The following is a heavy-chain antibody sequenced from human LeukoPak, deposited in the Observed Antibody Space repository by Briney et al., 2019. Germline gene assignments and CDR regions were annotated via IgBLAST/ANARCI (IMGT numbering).Heavy chain of an antibody. CDR3: ARRGYCSITSCYNYYYYYMDV. J-gene: IGHJ6*03. Sequence: PGGSLRLSCAASGFTLSRYSMHWVRQAPGKGLEWVSYISSSSSTIYYADSVKGRFTISRDNAKNSLYLQMRSLRAEDTAVYYCARRGYCSITSCYNYYYYYMDVWGKGTTVTVSS. V-gene: IGHV3-48*01. CDR2: ISSSSSTI. D-gene: IGHD2-2*02. CDR1: GFTLSRYS.